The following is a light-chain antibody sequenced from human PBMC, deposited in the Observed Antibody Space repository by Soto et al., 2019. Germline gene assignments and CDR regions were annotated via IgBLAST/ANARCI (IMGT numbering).Light chain of an antibody. CDR2: DAS. CDR1: QSVSSSY. V-gene: IGKV3-20*01. Sequence: EIVLTQSPGTLSLSPGERATLSCRASQSVSSSYLAWYQQKPGQAPRLLIYDASNRATGIPDRFSGSGSGTDFTLTISRLEPEDFAVYYCQQYGSSPETFGQGTKV. CDR3: QQYGSSPET. J-gene: IGKJ1*01.